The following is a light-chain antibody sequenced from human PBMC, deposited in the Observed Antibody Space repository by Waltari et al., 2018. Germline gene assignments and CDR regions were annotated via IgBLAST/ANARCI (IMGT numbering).Light chain of an antibody. J-gene: IGLJ3*02. Sequence: QSVLTQPPSASGTPGQRVTISCSGSISNIGSNPVHWHQHLPGTAPKLLIYSTNQRPSGVPDRFSGSQSDTSASLAISGLQSEDEADYYCATWDDNLNGWVFGGGTKLTVL. CDR2: STN. CDR3: ATWDDNLNGWV. V-gene: IGLV1-44*01. CDR1: ISNIGSNP.